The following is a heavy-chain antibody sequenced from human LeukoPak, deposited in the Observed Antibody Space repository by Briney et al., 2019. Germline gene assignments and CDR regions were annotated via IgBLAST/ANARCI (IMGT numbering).Heavy chain of an antibody. J-gene: IGHJ4*02. CDR1: GYTFTGYY. V-gene: IGHV1-2*02. Sequence: ASVTVSCKASGYTFTGYYMHWLRQAPGQGLEWMGWINPNSGGTNYAQKFQGRVTMTRDTSISTAYMELSRLRSDDTAVYYCARAFGRAVAGREGRLYFDYWGQGTLVTVSS. D-gene: IGHD6-19*01. CDR2: INPNSGGT. CDR3: ARAFGRAVAGREGRLYFDY.